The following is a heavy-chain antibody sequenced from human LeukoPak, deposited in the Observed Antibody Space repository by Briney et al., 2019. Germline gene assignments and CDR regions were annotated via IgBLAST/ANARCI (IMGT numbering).Heavy chain of an antibody. D-gene: IGHD1-1*01. CDR2: LNSDGSST. CDR1: GFTFSSYR. Sequence: GGSLRLSCVASGFTFSSYRMHWVRRAPGKGLVWVSRLNSDGSSTTYGDSVRGRFTISRDNAKNKVSLQMNSLRGQDTAVYYRARANAVNDVMNIGYWGQGPLLTVSS. CDR3: ARANAVNDVMNIGY. V-gene: IGHV3-74*01. J-gene: IGHJ4*02.